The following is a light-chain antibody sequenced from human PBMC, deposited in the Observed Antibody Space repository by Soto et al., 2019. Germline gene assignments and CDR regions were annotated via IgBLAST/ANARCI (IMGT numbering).Light chain of an antibody. CDR2: GAS. Sequence: EIVLTQSPGSLSLSPGERATLSCRASQSVSSYLAWYQQKPGQAPRLLIYGASSRATGFPDRLSGSGSGTDFSITISRLEPEDSAVYYCQHYSSPPRTFGQGTKVEIK. J-gene: IGKJ1*01. V-gene: IGKV3-20*01. CDR1: QSVSSY. CDR3: QHYSSPPRT.